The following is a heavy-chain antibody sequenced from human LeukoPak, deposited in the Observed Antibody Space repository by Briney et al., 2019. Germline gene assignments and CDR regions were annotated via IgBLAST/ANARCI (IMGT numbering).Heavy chain of an antibody. D-gene: IGHD3-16*01. V-gene: IGHV3-23*01. J-gene: IGHJ5*02. CDR1: GFTFSRFA. Sequence: PGGPLRLSCAASGFTFSRFAMTWVRQAPGKGLEWVSSITGNHGATYNIDSVKGRFTISRDNSQNTLYLQMNSLRAEDTAVYYCTKDPNGDYVGAFDPWGQGTLVTVSS. CDR3: TKDPNGDYVGAFDP. CDR2: ITGNHGAT.